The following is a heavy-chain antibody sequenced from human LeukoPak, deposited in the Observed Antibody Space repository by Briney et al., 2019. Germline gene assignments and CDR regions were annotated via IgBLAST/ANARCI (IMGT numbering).Heavy chain of an antibody. CDR1: GFTFSGYG. D-gene: IGHD1-26*01. V-gene: IGHV3-33*01. CDR2: IWYDGSNE. J-gene: IGHJ4*02. CDR3: ARTLLGATMDAFDY. Sequence: PGWSLRLSCAASGFTFSGYGMHWVRQATGKGLEWVAIIWYDGSNEHYADSVKGRFTISRDNSENTLYLQMNSLRAEDTAVYYCARTLLGATMDAFDYWGQGTLVTVSS.